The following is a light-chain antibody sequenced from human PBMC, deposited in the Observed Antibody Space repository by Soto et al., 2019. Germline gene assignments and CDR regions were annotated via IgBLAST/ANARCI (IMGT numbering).Light chain of an antibody. CDR3: QQYSVWPLT. V-gene: IGKV3-20*01. CDR1: QSVSSSY. Sequence: EIVLTPSPGTLSLSPVERANLSCRSSQSVSSSYLAWYQQKPGQPPRLLIFGASTRATGIPARFSGSGSEAEFALTISTLQSEDFAVYYCQQYSVWPLTFGGGTKVDI. J-gene: IGKJ4*01. CDR2: GAS.